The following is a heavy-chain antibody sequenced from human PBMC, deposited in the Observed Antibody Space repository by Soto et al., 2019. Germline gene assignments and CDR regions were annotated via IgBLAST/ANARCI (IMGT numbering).Heavy chain of an antibody. V-gene: IGHV1-18*01. CDR2: ISAYNGNT. CDR1: GYTFTSYG. J-gene: IGHJ4*02. Sequence: QVQLVQSGAEVKKPGASVKVSCKASGYTFTSYGISWVRQAPGQGLEWMGWISAYNGNTNYAQKHQGRVTMTTDPPTGTASMERRSLRSADTAVYYCARSSTYYDIFTCYLDPPDYWGQGSLVTVSS. D-gene: IGHD3-9*01. CDR3: ARSSTYYDIFTCYLDPPDY.